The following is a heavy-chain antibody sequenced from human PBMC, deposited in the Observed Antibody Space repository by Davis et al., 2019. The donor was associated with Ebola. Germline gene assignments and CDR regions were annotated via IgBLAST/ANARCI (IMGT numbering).Heavy chain of an antibody. D-gene: IGHD2/OR15-2a*01. CDR1: GYSISSGYY. J-gene: IGHJ4*02. V-gene: IGHV4-38-2*02. CDR2: IYSSGST. CDR3: TTNSTSSAFDY. Sequence: PSETLSLTCTVSGYSISSGYYWGWIRQPPGKGLEWIGQIYSSGSTNYNPYLKSRVTMSVDTSKNQFSLHLASVTAADTAVYFCTTNSTSSAFDYWGQGILVTVSS.